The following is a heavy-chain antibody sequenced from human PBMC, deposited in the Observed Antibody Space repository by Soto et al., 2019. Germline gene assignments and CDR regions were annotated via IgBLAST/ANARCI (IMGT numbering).Heavy chain of an antibody. J-gene: IGHJ6*02. Sequence: QVQLQESGPGLVKPSQTLSLTCTVSGGSISSGANYWSWVRQPPGKGLEWIGYIDYTGTTYYSPSVKSRITISLDSSKNQFSLKLTRVAAADTAIYYCARDAYNPDSSSRGGYYYYDMDVWGQGTTFTVSS. D-gene: IGHD6-6*01. CDR3: ARDAYNPDSSSRGGYYYYDMDV. CDR1: GGSISSGANY. CDR2: IDYTGTT. V-gene: IGHV4-31*03.